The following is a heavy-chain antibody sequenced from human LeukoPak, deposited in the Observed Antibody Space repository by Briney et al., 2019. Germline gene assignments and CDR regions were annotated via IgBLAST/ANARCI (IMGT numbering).Heavy chain of an antibody. CDR1: GGPFHGYY. V-gene: IGHV4-34*01. CDR3: ARGGRGIQLWKYFDY. Sequence: PSETLSLTCAVYGGPFHGYYWSWIRQPPGKGLEWIGEINHSGSTNYNPSLKSRVTISVDTSKNQFSLKLSSVAAADTAVYYCARGGRGIQLWKYFDYWGQGTQVTVSS. D-gene: IGHD5-18*01. J-gene: IGHJ4*02. CDR2: INHSGST.